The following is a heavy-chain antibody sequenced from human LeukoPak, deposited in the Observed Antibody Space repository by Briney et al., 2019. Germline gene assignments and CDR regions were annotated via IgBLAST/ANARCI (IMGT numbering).Heavy chain of an antibody. CDR2: IYYSGST. J-gene: IGHJ5*02. Sequence: SETLSLTCTVPGGSISSSSYYWGWIRQPPGKGLEWIGSIYYSGSTYYNPSLKSRVTISVDTSKNQFSLKLSSVTAADTAVYYCARRRGVIQMWFDPWGQGTLVTVSS. D-gene: IGHD3-10*01. CDR3: ARRRGVIQMWFDP. CDR1: GGSISSSSYY. V-gene: IGHV4-39*01.